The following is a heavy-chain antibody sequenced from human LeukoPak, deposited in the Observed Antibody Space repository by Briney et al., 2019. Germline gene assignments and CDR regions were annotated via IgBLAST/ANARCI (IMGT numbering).Heavy chain of an antibody. D-gene: IGHD6-19*01. CDR2: IHHSGMT. J-gene: IGHJ6*03. V-gene: IGHV4-59*11. Sequence: SETLSLPFRVSGDYISSHFWSWIRPPPGKGLEWIGYIHHSGMTNYNSALKSRATLSVDTSTNQFSLKLTSVTAADTAFYFCAREASSDPRLSSYFLDVWGEGTAVTVSS. CDR1: GDYISSHF. CDR3: AREASSDPRLSSYFLDV.